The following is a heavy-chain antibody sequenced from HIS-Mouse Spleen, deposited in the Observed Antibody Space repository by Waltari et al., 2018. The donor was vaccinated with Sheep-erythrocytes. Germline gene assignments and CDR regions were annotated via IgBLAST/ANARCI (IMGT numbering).Heavy chain of an antibody. V-gene: IGHV3-30*18. Sequence: QVQLVESGGGVVQPGRSLRLSCAASGFTFSSYGMHWVRQAPGKGLEWVEVISYDGSNKYYADSVKGRFTISRDNSKNTLYLQMNSLRAEDTAVYYCAKDRGGNSAFDIWGQGTMVTVSS. CDR3: AKDRGGNSAFDI. J-gene: IGHJ3*02. D-gene: IGHD2-15*01. CDR1: GFTFSSYG. CDR2: ISYDGSNK.